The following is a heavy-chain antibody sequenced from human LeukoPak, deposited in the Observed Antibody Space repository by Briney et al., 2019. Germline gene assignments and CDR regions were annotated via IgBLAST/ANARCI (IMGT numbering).Heavy chain of an antibody. V-gene: IGHV1-69*13. Sequence: GASVKVSCKASGGTFSSYAISWVRQAPGQGLEWMGGIIPIFGTANYAQKFQGRVTITADESTSTAYMELSSLRSEDTAVYYCARGELAATLLTNFDYWGQGTLVTVSS. CDR3: ARGELAATLLTNFDY. CDR2: IIPIFGTA. J-gene: IGHJ4*02. CDR1: GGTFSSYA. D-gene: IGHD6-6*01.